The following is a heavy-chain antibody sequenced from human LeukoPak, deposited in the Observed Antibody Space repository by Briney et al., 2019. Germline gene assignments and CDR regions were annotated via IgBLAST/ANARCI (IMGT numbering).Heavy chain of an antibody. J-gene: IGHJ4*02. CDR2: IDSTSRYI. V-gene: IGHV3-21*01. CDR3: ARDLDYSKGFDY. CDR1: GFTISSYTFGSYT. D-gene: IGHD4-11*01. Sequence: KSGGSLRLSCAASGFTISSYTFGSYTMNWVRQAPGKGLEWLASIDSTSRYIYYTDSVKGRFTISKDNANSSLHLQMNSLRPEDTAVYYCARDLDYSKGFDYWGQGTLVTVSS.